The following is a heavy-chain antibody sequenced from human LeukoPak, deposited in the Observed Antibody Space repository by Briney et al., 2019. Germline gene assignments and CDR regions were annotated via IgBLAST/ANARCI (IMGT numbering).Heavy chain of an antibody. CDR1: DISFNDFG. Sequence: GGSLRLSCAASDISFNDFGIHWVRQAPGKGLEWVAFTTYDGSKKFYADSVRGRFTISRDNSKNTLYLQMNSLRAEDTSVYYCANLRGIISNVDYWGQGTLVTVSS. J-gene: IGHJ4*02. V-gene: IGHV3-30*19. CDR3: ANLRGIISNVDY. D-gene: IGHD3-10*01. CDR2: TTYDGSKK.